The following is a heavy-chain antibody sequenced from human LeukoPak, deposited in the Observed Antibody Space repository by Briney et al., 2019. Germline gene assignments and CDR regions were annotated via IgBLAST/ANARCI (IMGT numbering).Heavy chain of an antibody. D-gene: IGHD3-10*01. V-gene: IGHV3-30*02. Sequence: GGSLRLSCAASGFTFSSYGMHWVRQAPGKGLEWVAFIRYDGSNKYYADSVKGRFTISRDNSKNTLYLQMNSLRAEDTAVYYCAKGYYGSGRGPVTFDIWGQGTMVTVSS. CDR2: IRYDGSNK. CDR3: AKGYYGSGRGPVTFDI. CDR1: GFTFSSYG. J-gene: IGHJ3*02.